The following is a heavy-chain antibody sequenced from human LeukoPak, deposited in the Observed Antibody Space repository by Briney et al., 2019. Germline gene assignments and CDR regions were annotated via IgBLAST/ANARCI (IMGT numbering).Heavy chain of an antibody. Sequence: GGSLRPSCAASGFTFSSYWMSWVRQAPGKGLEWVANIKQDGSEKYYVDSVKGRFTISRDNAKNSLYLQMNSLRAEDTAVYYCARGGSSWSNWFDPWGQGTLVTVSS. J-gene: IGHJ5*02. D-gene: IGHD6-13*01. CDR1: GFTFSSYW. V-gene: IGHV3-7*03. CDR2: IKQDGSEK. CDR3: ARGGSSWSNWFDP.